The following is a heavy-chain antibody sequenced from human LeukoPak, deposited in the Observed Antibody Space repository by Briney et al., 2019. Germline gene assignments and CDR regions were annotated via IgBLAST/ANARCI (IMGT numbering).Heavy chain of an antibody. CDR1: GGSISSSSYY. CDR2: IYYSGST. CDR3: AKETVDTAMVVDY. J-gene: IGHJ4*02. Sequence: PSETLSLTCTVSGGSISSSSYYWGWIRQPPGKGLEWIGSIYYSGSTYYNPSLKSRVTIPVDTSKNQFSLKLSSVTAADTAVYYCAKETVDTAMVVDYWGQGTLVTVSS. V-gene: IGHV4-39*01. D-gene: IGHD5-18*01.